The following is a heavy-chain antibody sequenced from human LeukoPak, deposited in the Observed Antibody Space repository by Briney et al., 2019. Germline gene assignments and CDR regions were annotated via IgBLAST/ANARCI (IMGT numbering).Heavy chain of an antibody. J-gene: IGHJ4*02. V-gene: IGHV1-46*01. Sequence: GASVKVSCKAAGSTFTSYYMHWVRQAPGQGLEWMGIINPSGGSTGYAQKFQGRVTMTKDTSTSTVYMELSSLRSEDTAVYYCARERVGHFDYWGQGTLVTVSS. CDR1: GSTFTSYY. D-gene: IGHD1-26*01. CDR2: INPSGGST. CDR3: ARERVGHFDY.